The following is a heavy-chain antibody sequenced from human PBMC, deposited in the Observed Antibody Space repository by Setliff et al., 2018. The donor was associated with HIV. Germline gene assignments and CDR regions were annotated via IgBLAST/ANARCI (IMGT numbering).Heavy chain of an antibody. V-gene: IGHV4-30-4*08. Sequence: SETLSLTCTVSGGSISSGDYYWSWIRQPPGKGLEWIGYIYYSGSTYYNPSLKSRVTISMDTSKNQLSLKVSSVTAADTAVYYCARRDDILTTYYHYWGQGTLVTVSS. CDR2: IYYSGST. CDR3: ARRDDILTTYYHY. CDR1: GGSISSGDYY. D-gene: IGHD3-9*01. J-gene: IGHJ4*02.